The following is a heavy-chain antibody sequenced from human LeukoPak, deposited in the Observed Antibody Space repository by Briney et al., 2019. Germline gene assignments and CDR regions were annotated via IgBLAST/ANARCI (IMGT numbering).Heavy chain of an antibody. Sequence: GGSLRLSCAASGFTFSSYGMHWVRQAPGKGLEWVAVISYDGSNKYYADSVKGRFTISRDNSKNTLYLQMGSLRAEDMAVYYCARGSTGTTGEYFDYWGQGTLVTVSS. V-gene: IGHV3-30*03. CDR2: ISYDGSNK. D-gene: IGHD1-1*01. CDR3: ARGSTGTTGEYFDY. CDR1: GFTFSSYG. J-gene: IGHJ4*02.